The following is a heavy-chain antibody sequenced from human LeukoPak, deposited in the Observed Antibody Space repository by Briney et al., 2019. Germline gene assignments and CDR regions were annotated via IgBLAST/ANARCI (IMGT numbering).Heavy chain of an antibody. Sequence: GGSLRLSCAASGFTFSTYAMSWVRQAPGKGLEWVSAISASGGSTYYADSMKGRFTISRDNSKNTLYLQMNSLRAEDTAVYYCATDTPRFSLSLMRSASYWGQGTLVTVSS. CDR3: ATDTPRFSLSLMRSASY. V-gene: IGHV3-23*01. CDR1: GFTFSTYA. CDR2: ISASGGST. D-gene: IGHD2-15*01. J-gene: IGHJ4*02.